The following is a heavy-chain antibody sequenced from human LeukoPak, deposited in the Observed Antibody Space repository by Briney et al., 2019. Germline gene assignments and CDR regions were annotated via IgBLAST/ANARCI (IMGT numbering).Heavy chain of an antibody. CDR1: GYNLTTYS. Sequence: ASVKVSCEASGYNLTTYSVNWVRQAPGQGLEWMGWVSVYHGTTNYARKVQGRVTMTTDTSTNTAYLGLRSLRSDDTAVYYCARVTSLTTLTAFDIWGQGTMVTVSS. CDR3: ARVTSLTTLTAFDI. CDR2: VSVYHGTT. D-gene: IGHD4-11*01. J-gene: IGHJ3*02. V-gene: IGHV1-18*01.